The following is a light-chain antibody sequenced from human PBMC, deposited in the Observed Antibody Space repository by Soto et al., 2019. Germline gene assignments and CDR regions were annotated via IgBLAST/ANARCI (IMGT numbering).Light chain of an antibody. CDR3: TESVSPPIT. J-gene: IGKJ5*01. Sequence: TLSPGPLSLPTGERATLSCRASQSVSNNYLAGYQQKPGQAPRLLIYGASNRATGIPDRFSGSGSGTDFTLTISLFEAEDGTRYCCTESVSPPITSAEGTRQE. V-gene: IGKV3-20*01. CDR1: QSVSNNY. CDR2: GAS.